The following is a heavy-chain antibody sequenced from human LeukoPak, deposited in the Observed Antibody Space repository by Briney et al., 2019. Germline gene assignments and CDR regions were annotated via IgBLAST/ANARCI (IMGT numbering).Heavy chain of an antibody. CDR2: IIPIFGTA. Sequence: ASVKVSCKASGGTFSSYAISWVRQAPGQGLEWMGGIIPIFGTANYTQKFQGRVTITADKSTSTAYTELSSLRSEDTAVYYCARDLGCSGGSCYGLDYWGQGTLVTVSS. J-gene: IGHJ4*02. V-gene: IGHV1-69*06. CDR3: ARDLGCSGGSCYGLDY. CDR1: GGTFSSYA. D-gene: IGHD2-15*01.